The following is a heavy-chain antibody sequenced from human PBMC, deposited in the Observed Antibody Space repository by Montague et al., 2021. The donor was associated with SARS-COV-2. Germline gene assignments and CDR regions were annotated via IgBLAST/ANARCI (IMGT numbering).Heavy chain of an antibody. J-gene: IGHJ6*02. CDR3: AREYSAPRWFGEYNRYGMDV. CDR2: IWYDGSNQ. CDR1: GFTFSSYD. D-gene: IGHD3-10*01. Sequence: SLRLSCVASGFTFSSYDMHWVRQAPGKGLEWVAVIWYDGSNQYYXDSXKGRFTISRDNSKNTLYLQMNSLRAEDTAVYYCAREYSAPRWFGEYNRYGMDVWGQGTTVTVSS. V-gene: IGHV3-33*08.